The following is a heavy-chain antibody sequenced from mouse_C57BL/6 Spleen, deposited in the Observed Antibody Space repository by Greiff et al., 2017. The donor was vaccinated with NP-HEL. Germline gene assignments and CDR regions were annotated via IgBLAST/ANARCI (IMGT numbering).Heavy chain of an antibody. CDR2: INPNNGGT. J-gene: IGHJ4*01. Sequence: VQLQQSGPELVKPGASVKISCKASGYTFTDYYMNWVKQSHGKSLEWIGDINPNNGGTSYNQKFKGKATLTVDKSSSTAYMELRSLTSEDSAVYYCARGQGAMDYWGQGTSVTVSS. CDR1: GYTFTDYY. CDR3: ARGQGAMDY. V-gene: IGHV1-26*01.